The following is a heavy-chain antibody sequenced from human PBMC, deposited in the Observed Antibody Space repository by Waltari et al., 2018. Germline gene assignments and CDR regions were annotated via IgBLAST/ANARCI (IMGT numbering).Heavy chain of an antibody. V-gene: IGHV1-69*08. CDR1: GGTFSSYT. J-gene: IGHJ4*02. CDR2: IIPILGIA. D-gene: IGHD5-12*01. Sequence: QVQLVQSGAEVKKPGSSVQVSCKASGGTFSSYTISWVRQAPGQGLEWMGRIIPILGIANYAQKFQGRVTITADKSTSTAYMELSSLRSEDTAVYYCARDEGSGYDLNYWGQGTLVTVSS. CDR3: ARDEGSGYDLNY.